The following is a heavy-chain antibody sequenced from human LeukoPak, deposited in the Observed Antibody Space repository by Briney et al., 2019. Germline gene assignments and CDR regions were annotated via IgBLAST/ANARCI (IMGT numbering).Heavy chain of an antibody. J-gene: IGHJ4*02. V-gene: IGHV3-11*01. Sequence: GGSLRLSCAASGFTFSDNYMSWIRQAPGKGLEWVSYISSSGSIYYADSVKGRFTISRDNAKNSQYLQMNSLRVEDTALYYCARAQTYGDSRLLLDYWGQGTLVTVSS. CDR3: ARAQTYGDSRLLLDY. CDR2: ISSSGSI. D-gene: IGHD2-21*02. CDR1: GFTFSDNY.